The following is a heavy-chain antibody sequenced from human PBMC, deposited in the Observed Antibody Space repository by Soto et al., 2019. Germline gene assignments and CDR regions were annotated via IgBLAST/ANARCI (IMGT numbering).Heavy chain of an antibody. D-gene: IGHD1-7*01. CDR2: IWYDGSNK. CDR1: GFTFSSYG. J-gene: IGHJ6*02. Sequence: GGSLRLSCAASGFTFSSYGMHWVRQAPGKGLEWVAVIWYDGSNKYYADSVKGRFTISRDNSKDTLYLQMNSLRAEDTAVYYCARDHELELIMDVWGQGTTVTVSS. V-gene: IGHV3-33*01. CDR3: ARDHELELIMDV.